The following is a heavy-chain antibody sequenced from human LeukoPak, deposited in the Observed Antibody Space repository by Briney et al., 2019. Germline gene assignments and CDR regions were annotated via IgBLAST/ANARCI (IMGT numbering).Heavy chain of an antibody. V-gene: IGHV5-51*01. CDR3: ARHFRPSKEMMGAFDI. CDR1: GYSFTSYW. D-gene: IGHD5-24*01. CDR2: IYPGDSDT. J-gene: IGHJ3*02. Sequence: TGESLKISCKGSGYSFTSYWIGWVRQMPGKGLEWMGIIYPGDSDTRYSPSFQGQVTISADKSISTAYLQWSSLKASDTAMYYCARHFRPSKEMMGAFDIWGQGTMVTVSS.